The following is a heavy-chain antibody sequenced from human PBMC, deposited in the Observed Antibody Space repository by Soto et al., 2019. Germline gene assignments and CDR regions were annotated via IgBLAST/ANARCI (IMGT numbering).Heavy chain of an antibody. V-gene: IGHV3-23*01. J-gene: IGHJ4*02. Sequence: EVQLLESGGGLVQPGGSLRVSCAASGFTFSSYVMSWVRQAPGKGLEWVSAISGSGGSTYYADAVKGQFTISRDNSKNTLYLQMNSLRAEDTAVYYCAKGYCSSTGCYYFDYWGQGTLVTVSS. CDR2: ISGSGGST. D-gene: IGHD2-2*01. CDR1: GFTFSSYV. CDR3: AKGYCSSTGCYYFDY.